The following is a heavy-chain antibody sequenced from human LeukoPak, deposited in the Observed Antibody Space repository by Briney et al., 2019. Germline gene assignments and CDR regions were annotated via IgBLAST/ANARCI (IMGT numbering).Heavy chain of an antibody. CDR1: GYTFTGCY. D-gene: IGHD3-16*02. Sequence: ASVMVSCKASGYTFTGCYMHWVRQAPGQGLEWMGWINPNSGGTNYAQKFQGRVTMTRDTSISTAYMELSRLRSDDTAVYYCARSKFMGVIKRYYYYGMDVWGQGTTVTVSS. CDR3: ARSKFMGVIKRYYYYGMDV. CDR2: INPNSGGT. V-gene: IGHV1-2*02. J-gene: IGHJ6*02.